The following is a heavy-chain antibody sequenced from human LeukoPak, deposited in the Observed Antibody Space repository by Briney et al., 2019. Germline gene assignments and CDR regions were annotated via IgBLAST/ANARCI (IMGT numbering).Heavy chain of an antibody. CDR3: ARDLPGYNYYYMDV. J-gene: IGHJ6*03. Sequence: ASVKVSCKTSGYTFTSYGISWVRQAPGQGLEWMGWISAYNGNTNYAQKLQGRVTMTTDTSTSTAYMELRSLRSDDTAVYYCARDLPGYNYYYMDVWGKGTTVTVSS. CDR2: ISAYNGNT. V-gene: IGHV1-18*01. D-gene: IGHD3-16*02. CDR1: GYTFTSYG.